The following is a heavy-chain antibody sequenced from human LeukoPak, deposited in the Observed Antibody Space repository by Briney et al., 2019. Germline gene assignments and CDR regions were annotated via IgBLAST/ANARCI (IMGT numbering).Heavy chain of an antibody. J-gene: IGHJ6*03. Sequence: ASVKVSCKASGYTFTLYYLHWVRQAPGQGLEWMGIINPSDGITRYAQKFQGRVTMTRDTSTSTVYMELSSLRSDDTAVYYCARTKILMDVWGKGTTVAVSS. CDR3: ARTKILMDV. V-gene: IGHV1-46*01. CDR2: INPSDGIT. CDR1: GYTFTLYY.